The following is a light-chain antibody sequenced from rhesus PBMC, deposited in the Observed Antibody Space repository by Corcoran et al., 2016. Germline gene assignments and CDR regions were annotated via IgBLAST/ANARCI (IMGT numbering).Light chain of an antibody. J-gene: IGKJ3*01. CDR1: QVISNF. Sequence: DIQMTQSPSSLSASVVDSLTITCSARQVISNFLAWYQQKPGKAPKPLIYYASKLESGIPSRFSGSGSGTDFTLTISSLQPEDFAIYYYQQHTSYPFTFGPGTKLDIK. CDR2: YAS. CDR3: QQHTSYPFT. V-gene: IGKV1S14*01.